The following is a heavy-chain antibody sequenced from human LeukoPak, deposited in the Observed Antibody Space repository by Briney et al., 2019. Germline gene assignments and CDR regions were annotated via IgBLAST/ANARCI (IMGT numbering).Heavy chain of an antibody. D-gene: IGHD3-3*01. CDR3: AKIRLAIFGVVIGAFDI. CDR1: GFTFSSYA. CDR2: ISGSGGST. J-gene: IGHJ3*02. V-gene: IGHV3-23*01. Sequence: GGSLRLSCAASGFTFSSYAMSWVRQVPGKGLEWVSAISGSGGSTYYADSVKGRFTISRDNSKNTLYLQMNSLRAEDTAVYYCAKIRLAIFGVVIGAFDIWGQGTMVTVSS.